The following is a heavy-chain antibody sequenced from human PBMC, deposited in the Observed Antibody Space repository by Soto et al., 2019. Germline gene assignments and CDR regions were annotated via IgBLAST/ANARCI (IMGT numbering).Heavy chain of an antibody. CDR2: FDPEDGET. CDR3: ARGTRTEVFWSGYYKKYHLDY. J-gene: IGHJ4*02. CDR1: GYTLTELS. D-gene: IGHD3-3*01. V-gene: IGHV1-24*01. Sequence: ASVKVSCKVSGYTLTELSMHWVRQAPGKGLEWMGGFDPEDGETIYAQKFQGRVTMTEDTSTDTAYMELSSLRSDDTAVYYCARGTRTEVFWSGYYKKYHLDYGGQGPRVPVSS.